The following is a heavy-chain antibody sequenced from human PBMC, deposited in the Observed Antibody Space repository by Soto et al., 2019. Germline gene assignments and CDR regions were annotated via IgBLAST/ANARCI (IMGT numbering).Heavy chain of an antibody. CDR1: GFTFRDHF. J-gene: IGHJ4*02. CDR2: SRNKANSYRT. V-gene: IGHV3-72*01. D-gene: IGHD3-10*01. CDR3: TRGSSSGNYPFDL. Sequence: EVQLVESGGGLVQPGGSLRLSCAASGFTFRDHFMDWVRQAPGKGLEWIGRSRNKANSYRTEYAASVKGRFTVSRDDSKNSLYLRMNSLKTEDTAVYLCTRGSSSGNYPFDLWGQGTLVTVSS.